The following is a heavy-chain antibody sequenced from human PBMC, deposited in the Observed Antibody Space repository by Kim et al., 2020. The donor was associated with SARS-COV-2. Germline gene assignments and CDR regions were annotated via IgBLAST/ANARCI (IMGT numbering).Heavy chain of an antibody. J-gene: IGHJ4*02. Sequence: GGSLRRSCAASGFTFSSYGMHWVRQAPGKGLEWVAVISYDGSNKYYADSVKGRFTISRDNSKNTLYLQMNSLRAEDTAVYYCAKSLTTATVVTPVNYWGQ. CDR2: ISYDGSNK. CDR3: AKSLTTATVVTPVNY. CDR1: GFTFSSYG. V-gene: IGHV3-30*18. D-gene: IGHD4-17*01.